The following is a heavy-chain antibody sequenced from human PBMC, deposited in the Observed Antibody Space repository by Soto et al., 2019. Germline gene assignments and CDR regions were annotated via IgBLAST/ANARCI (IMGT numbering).Heavy chain of an antibody. J-gene: IGHJ6*02. Sequence: GGSLRLSCAASGFTFSNYGMHWVRQAPGKGLEWVAVISYDGSNKYYADSVKGRFTISRGNSKNTLYLQMNSLRAEDTAVYYCAKEFGGELLRYYGMDVWGQGTTVTVSS. CDR1: GFTFSNYG. D-gene: IGHD1-26*01. CDR3: AKEFGGELLRYYGMDV. CDR2: ISYDGSNK. V-gene: IGHV3-30*18.